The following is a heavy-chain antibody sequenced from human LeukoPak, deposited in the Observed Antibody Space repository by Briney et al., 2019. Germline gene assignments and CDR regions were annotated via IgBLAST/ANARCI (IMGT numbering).Heavy chain of an antibody. CDR3: AKMYSSGWYYFDY. J-gene: IGHJ4*02. Sequence: PGGSLRLSCAASGFTFSSYAMSWVRQAPGKGLEWVSAISGSGGSTYYADSVKGRFTTSRDNSKNTLYLQMNSLRAEDTAVYYCAKMYSSGWYYFDYWGQGTLVTVSS. CDR2: ISGSGGST. CDR1: GFTFSSYA. D-gene: IGHD6-19*01. V-gene: IGHV3-23*01.